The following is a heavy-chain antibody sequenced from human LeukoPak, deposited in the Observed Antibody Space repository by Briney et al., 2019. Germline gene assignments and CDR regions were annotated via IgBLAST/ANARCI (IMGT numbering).Heavy chain of an antibody. J-gene: IGHJ4*02. Sequence: GGSLRLSCAASGFTFSDYYMSWIRQAPGKGLEWVSYISSSGSTIYYADSVKGRFTISRDNAKSSLYLQMNSLRVEDTAMYFCARTVVVVVGASDYFDYWGQGTLVTVSS. V-gene: IGHV3-11*01. D-gene: IGHD2-2*01. CDR1: GFTFSDYY. CDR2: ISSSGSTI. CDR3: ARTVVVVVGASDYFDY.